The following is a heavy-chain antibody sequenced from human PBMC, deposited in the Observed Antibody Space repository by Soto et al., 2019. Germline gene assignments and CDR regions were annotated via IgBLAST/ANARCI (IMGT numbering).Heavy chain of an antibody. J-gene: IGHJ6*02. CDR3: AKALVVRGVIRNYYGMDV. Sequence: QVQLVESGGGVVQPGRSLRLSCAASGFTFSSYGMHWVRQAPGKGLEWVAVISYDGSNKYYADSVKGRFTISRDNSKHTLYLQMNSLRAEDTAVYYCAKALVVRGVIRNYYGMDVWGQGTTVTVSS. CDR2: ISYDGSNK. V-gene: IGHV3-30*18. CDR1: GFTFSSYG. D-gene: IGHD3-10*01.